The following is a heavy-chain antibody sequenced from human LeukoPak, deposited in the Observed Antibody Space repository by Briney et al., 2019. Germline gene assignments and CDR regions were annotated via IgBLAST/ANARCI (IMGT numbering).Heavy chain of an antibody. D-gene: IGHD5-12*01. Sequence: ASVKVSCKASGYTFTSYYMHWVRQATGQGLEWMGWMNPNSGNTGYAQKFQGRVTMTRNTSISTAYMELSSLRSEDTAVYYCARVGYSGYDLDYWGQGTLVTVSS. CDR1: GYTFTSYY. J-gene: IGHJ4*02. CDR3: ARVGYSGYDLDY. V-gene: IGHV1-8*01. CDR2: MNPNSGNT.